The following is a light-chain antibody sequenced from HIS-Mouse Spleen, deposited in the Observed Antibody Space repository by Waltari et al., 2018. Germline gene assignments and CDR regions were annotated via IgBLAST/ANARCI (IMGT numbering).Light chain of an antibody. CDR3: YSTDSSGNHRV. CDR2: EDS. J-gene: IGLJ2*01. V-gene: IGLV3-10*01. CDR1: ALPKKY. Sequence: SYELTQPPSVSVSPGQTARITCSGDALPKKYAYWYQQKSGQAPVLVIYEDSKRPSGIPERCSRSSSGTMATLTISGAQVEDEADYYCYSTDSSGNHRVFGGGTKLTVL.